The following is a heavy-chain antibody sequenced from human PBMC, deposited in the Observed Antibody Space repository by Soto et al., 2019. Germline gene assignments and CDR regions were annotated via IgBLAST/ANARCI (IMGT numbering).Heavy chain of an antibody. CDR1: GYSISSGYY. Sequence: SETLSLTCAVSGYSISSGYYWGWIRQPPGKGLEWIGSIYHSGSTYYNPSLKSRVTISVDTSKNQFSLKLSSVTAADTAVYYCARSPRYGSSRGNWFDPWGQGTLVTVSS. CDR2: IYHSGST. CDR3: ARSPRYGSSRGNWFDP. J-gene: IGHJ5*02. V-gene: IGHV4-38-2*01. D-gene: IGHD3-10*01.